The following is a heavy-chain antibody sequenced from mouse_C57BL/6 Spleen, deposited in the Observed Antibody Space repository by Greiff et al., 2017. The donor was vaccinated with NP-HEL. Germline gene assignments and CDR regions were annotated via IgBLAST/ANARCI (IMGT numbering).Heavy chain of an antibody. Sequence: QVQLQQSGPELVKPGASVKISCKASGYAFSSSWMNWVKQRPGKGLEWIGRIYPGDGDTNYNGKFKGKATLTADKSSSTAYMQLSSLTSEDSAVYFCALYDYDVAMDYWGQGTSVTVSS. CDR2: IYPGDGDT. CDR3: ALYDYDVAMDY. V-gene: IGHV1-82*01. D-gene: IGHD2-4*01. J-gene: IGHJ4*01. CDR1: GYAFSSSW.